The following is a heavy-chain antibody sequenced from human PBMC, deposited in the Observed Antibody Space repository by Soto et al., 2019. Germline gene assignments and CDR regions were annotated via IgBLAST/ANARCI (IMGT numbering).Heavy chain of an antibody. Sequence: GGSLRLSCAASGFTFSSYAMSWVRQAPGKGLEWVSIISGSGASTYYADSVKGRLTMSRDNSKNTLFLQMSSLRAEDTAVYYCAKDFAVAAIREFAFDYWGQGTLVTVSS. CDR1: GFTFSSYA. CDR2: ISGSGAST. V-gene: IGHV3-23*01. J-gene: IGHJ4*02. D-gene: IGHD6-19*01. CDR3: AKDFAVAAIREFAFDY.